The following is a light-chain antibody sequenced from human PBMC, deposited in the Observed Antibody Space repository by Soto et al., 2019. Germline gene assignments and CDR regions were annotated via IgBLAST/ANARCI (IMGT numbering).Light chain of an antibody. CDR1: SSDVGGYNY. V-gene: IGLV2-11*01. Sequence: HSALTQPRSVSGSPGQSVTISCTGTSSDVGGYNYVSWYQQHPGKAPKLMIYDVSKRPSGVPDRFSGSKSGNTASLTISGLQAEDEADYYCCSYAGSHYVFGTGTKLTVL. J-gene: IGLJ1*01. CDR2: DVS. CDR3: CSYAGSHYV.